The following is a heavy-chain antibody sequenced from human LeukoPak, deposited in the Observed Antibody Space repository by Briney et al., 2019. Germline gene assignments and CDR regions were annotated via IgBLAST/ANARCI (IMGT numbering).Heavy chain of an antibody. D-gene: IGHD1-26*01. CDR1: GGTFSSYA. J-gene: IGHJ4*02. V-gene: IGHV1-69*05. Sequence: GASVKVSCKASGGTFSSYAISWVRQAPGQGLEWIGRIIPIFGTANYAQKFQGRVTITTDESTSTAYMELSSLRSEDTAVYYCARDFGIGTRVFDYWGQGTLVTVSS. CDR3: ARDFGIGTRVFDY. CDR2: IIPIFGTA.